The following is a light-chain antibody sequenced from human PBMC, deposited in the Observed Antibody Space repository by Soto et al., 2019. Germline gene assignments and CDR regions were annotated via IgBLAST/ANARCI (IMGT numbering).Light chain of an antibody. Sequence: QSALTQPASVSGSPGQSSTISCTGTSSDVGGYNYVSWYQQHPGKAPQLMIYDVSNRPSGVSNRFSGSKSGNTASLTISGLPAEGEADYYCSSYTSSSPLVVFGGGTQLTVL. CDR2: DVS. V-gene: IGLV2-14*01. CDR1: SSDVGGYNY. CDR3: SSYTSSSPLVV. J-gene: IGLJ2*01.